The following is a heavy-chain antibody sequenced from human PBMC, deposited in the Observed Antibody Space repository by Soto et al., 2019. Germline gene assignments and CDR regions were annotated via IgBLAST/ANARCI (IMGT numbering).Heavy chain of an antibody. D-gene: IGHD3-22*01. Sequence: GGSLRLSCAASGITLSDYGMSWVRQAPGKGLEWVATIRYDGRNEDYADSVKGRFTISRDISKKTLYLQMNSLRTEDTAVYYCARGDRWLDPGAFDFWGQGTMVTVSS. V-gene: IGHV3-30*02. J-gene: IGHJ3*01. CDR2: IRYDGRNE. CDR1: GITLSDYG. CDR3: ARGDRWLDPGAFDF.